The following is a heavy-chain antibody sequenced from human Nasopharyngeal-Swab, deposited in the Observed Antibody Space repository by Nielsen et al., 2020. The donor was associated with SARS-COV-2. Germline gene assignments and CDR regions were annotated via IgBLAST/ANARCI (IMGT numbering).Heavy chain of an antibody. CDR1: GYTFTSYY. CDR2: INPSGGST. Sequence: ASVKVSCKASGYTFTSYYMHWVRQAPGQGLEWMGIINPSGGSTSYAQKFQGRVTVTRDTSTSTVYMELSSLRSEDTAVYYCARVRLDGYSLYAFDIWGQGTMVTVSS. CDR3: ARVRLDGYSLYAFDI. D-gene: IGHD5-24*01. V-gene: IGHV1-46*01. J-gene: IGHJ3*02.